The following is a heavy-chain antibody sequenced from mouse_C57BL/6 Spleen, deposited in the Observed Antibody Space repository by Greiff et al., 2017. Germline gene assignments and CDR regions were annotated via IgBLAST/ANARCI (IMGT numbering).Heavy chain of an antibody. V-gene: IGHV1-69*01. CDR1: GYTFTSYW. Sequence: QVQLQQPGAELVMPGASVKLSCKASGYTFTSYWMHWVKQRPGQGLEWIGEIDPSDSYTNFNQKFKGKSTLTVDKSSSTAYMQLSSLTSEDSAVYYCAITTVVATGAREYWGQGTSVTVSS. D-gene: IGHD1-1*01. CDR3: AITTVVATGAREY. CDR2: IDPSDSYT. J-gene: IGHJ4*01.